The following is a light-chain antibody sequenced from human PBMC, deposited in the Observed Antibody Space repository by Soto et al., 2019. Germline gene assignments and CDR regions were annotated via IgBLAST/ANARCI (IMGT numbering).Light chain of an antibody. CDR3: MQALQTPFSI. Sequence: DIVVTQSPLSLPVTPGEPASISCRSSQSLLHSNGYNYLDWYLQKPGQSPQLLIYLGSNRASGVPDRFSGSGSGTDFTLKISRVEAEDVGVYYCMQALQTPFSIFGPGTKVDIK. J-gene: IGKJ3*01. V-gene: IGKV2-28*01. CDR1: QSLLHSNGYNY. CDR2: LGS.